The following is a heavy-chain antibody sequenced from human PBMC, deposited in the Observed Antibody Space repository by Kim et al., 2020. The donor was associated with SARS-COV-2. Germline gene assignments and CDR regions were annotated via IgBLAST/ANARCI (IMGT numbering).Heavy chain of an antibody. D-gene: IGHD3-16*02. J-gene: IGHJ6*02. CDR1: GFTFDDYA. CDR3: AKDGVGHYDYVWGSYRPQDYYGRDV. CDR2: ISWDGGSI. Sequence: GGSLRLSCAASGFTFDDYAMHWVRQAPGKGLEWVSGISWDGGSIGYADSVKGRFTISRDNAKNSLYLQMNSLRAEDTALYYCAKDGVGHYDYVWGSYRPQDYYGRDVSGQGTTVTVSS. V-gene: IGHV3-9*01.